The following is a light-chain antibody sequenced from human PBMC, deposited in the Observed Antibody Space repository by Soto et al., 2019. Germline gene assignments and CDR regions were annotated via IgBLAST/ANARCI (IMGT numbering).Light chain of an antibody. Sequence: DIQMTQSPSSVSASVGDRFTITCRASQDIRFWLAWYQQKPGKAPKPLIYGASSLQTGVPSRFSGSGSRTDFTLTIIDLQPEDFATYYCQQGHSFPLTFGGGTKVDIK. CDR2: GAS. V-gene: IGKV1D-12*01. CDR1: QDIRFW. J-gene: IGKJ4*01. CDR3: QQGHSFPLT.